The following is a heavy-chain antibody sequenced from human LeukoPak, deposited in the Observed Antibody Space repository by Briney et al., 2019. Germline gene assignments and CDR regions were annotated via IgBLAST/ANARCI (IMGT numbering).Heavy chain of an antibody. CDR1: DDSISDYY. CDR3: ARGSGIHAWNLQH. D-gene: IGHD1-1*01. Sequence: PSETLSLTCSVSDDSISDYYWCWIRQPPGRGLEWIGYTRYGGTTSQNPSLKSRVTMSVDTSKNRLSLRLTSVTVADTAVNYCARGSGIHAWNLQHWGQGILVTVSS. J-gene: IGHJ1*01. V-gene: IGHV4-59*01. CDR2: TRYGGTT.